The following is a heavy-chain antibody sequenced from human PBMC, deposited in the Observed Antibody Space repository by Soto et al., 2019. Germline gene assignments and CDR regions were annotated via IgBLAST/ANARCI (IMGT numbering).Heavy chain of an antibody. D-gene: IGHD3-22*01. CDR2: IYYSGST. Sequence: SETLFLTCTVSGGSISSYYWSWIRQPPGKGLEWIGYIYYSGSTNYNPSLKSRVTISVDTSKNQFSLKLSSVTAADTAVYYCARDLGGGKYYYDSSGYRTLNIWGQGTMVTVSS. V-gene: IGHV4-59*01. CDR3: ARDLGGGKYYYDSSGYRTLNI. J-gene: IGHJ3*02. CDR1: GGSISSYY.